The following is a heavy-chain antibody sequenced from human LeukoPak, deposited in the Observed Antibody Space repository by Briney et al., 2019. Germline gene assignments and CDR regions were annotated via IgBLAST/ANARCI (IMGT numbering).Heavy chain of an antibody. CDR3: ASGPMVRGELDY. D-gene: IGHD3-10*01. J-gene: IGHJ4*02. V-gene: IGHV3-53*01. CDR2: IYSGGST. CDR1: GFTFSSYA. Sequence: PGGSLRLSCAASGFTFSSYAMSWVRRAPGKGLEWVSVIYSGGSTYYADSVKGRFTISRDNSKNTLYLQMNSLRAEDTAVYYCASGPMVRGELDYWGQGTLVTVSS.